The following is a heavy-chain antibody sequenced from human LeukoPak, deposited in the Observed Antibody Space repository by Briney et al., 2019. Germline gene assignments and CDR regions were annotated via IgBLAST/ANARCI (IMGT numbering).Heavy chain of an antibody. D-gene: IGHD2-2*01. CDR3: ARDGAQYCSSTSCYIEYFQH. CDR2: ISSSSSTI. J-gene: IGHJ1*01. V-gene: IGHV3-48*01. Sequence: PGGSLRLSCAASGFTFSSYSVNWVRQAPGKGLEWVSYISSSSSTIYYADSVKSRFTISRDNSKNTLYLQMNSLRAEDTAVYYCARDGAQYCSSTSCYIEYFQHWGQGTLVTVSS. CDR1: GFTFSSYS.